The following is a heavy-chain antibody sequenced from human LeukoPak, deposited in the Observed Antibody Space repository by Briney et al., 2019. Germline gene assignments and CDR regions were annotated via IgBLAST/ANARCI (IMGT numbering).Heavy chain of an antibody. CDR1: GGTFSSYA. Sequence: SVKVSCKASGGTFSSYAISWVRQAPGQGLEWMGGIIPIFGTANYAQKFQGRVTITADKSTSTAYMELSSLRSEDTAVYYCARVGYSSSWYSGDYYYYYMDVWGKGTTVTVSS. J-gene: IGHJ6*03. D-gene: IGHD6-13*01. CDR3: ARVGYSSSWYSGDYYYYYMDV. V-gene: IGHV1-69*06. CDR2: IIPIFGTA.